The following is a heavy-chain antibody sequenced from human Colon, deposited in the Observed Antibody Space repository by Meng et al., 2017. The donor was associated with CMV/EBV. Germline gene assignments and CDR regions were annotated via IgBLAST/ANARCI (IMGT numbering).Heavy chain of an antibody. CDR2: ISYDGGNE. J-gene: IGHJ4*02. Sequence: QGRLVESGGGVVQPGRSLRLSWAASGFTFSSCAMHWVRQAPGKGLEWVAGISYDGGNEHYADSVKGRFTISRDNSRNTLSLQINSLRAEDTAIYYCAKAPRLSGSYYYFESWGQGTLVTVSS. D-gene: IGHD3-10*01. CDR1: GFTFSSCA. CDR3: AKAPRLSGSYYYFES. V-gene: IGHV3-30-3*01.